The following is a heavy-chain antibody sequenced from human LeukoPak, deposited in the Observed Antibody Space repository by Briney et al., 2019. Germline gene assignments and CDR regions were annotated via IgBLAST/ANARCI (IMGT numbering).Heavy chain of an antibody. CDR2: INHSGST. CDR1: GGSFSGYY. V-gene: IGHV4-34*01. Sequence: SETLSLTCAVYGGSFSGYYWSWIRQPPGKGLEWIGEINHSGSTNYNPSLKSRVTISVDTSKNQFSLKLSSVTAADTAVYYCASFYGDYIFDYWGQGTLVTVSS. J-gene: IGHJ4*02. D-gene: IGHD4-17*01. CDR3: ASFYGDYIFDY.